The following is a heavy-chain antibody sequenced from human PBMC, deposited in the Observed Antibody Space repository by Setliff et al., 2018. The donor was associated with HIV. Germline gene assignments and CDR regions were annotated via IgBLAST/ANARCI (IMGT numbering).Heavy chain of an antibody. CDR3: ARDPPSWRWLFDY. CDR2: ISYDGSRI. V-gene: IGHV3-30*07. J-gene: IGHJ4*02. CDR1: GFTFRTFA. Sequence: GGSLRLSCVASGFTFRTFAMHWVRQAPGKGLEWVSVISYDGSRISYADSVKGRFTVSRDNSKNTLYLQMNSLRAEDTAVYYCARDPPSWRWLFDYWGQGALVTVS. D-gene: IGHD5-12*01.